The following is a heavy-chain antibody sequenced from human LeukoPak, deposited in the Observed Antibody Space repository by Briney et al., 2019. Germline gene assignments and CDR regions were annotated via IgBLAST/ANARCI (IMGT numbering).Heavy chain of an antibody. Sequence: TGGSLRLSCAASGFTFSSYWMSWIRQPPGKGLEWIGEINHSGSTNYNPSLKSRVTISVDTSKNQFSLKLSSVTAADTAVYYCARGHRGYAPYGSGSPLGYWGQGTLVTVSS. D-gene: IGHD3-10*01. CDR2: INHSGST. CDR3: ARGHRGYAPYGSGSPLGY. CDR1: GFTFSSYW. J-gene: IGHJ4*02. V-gene: IGHV4-34*01.